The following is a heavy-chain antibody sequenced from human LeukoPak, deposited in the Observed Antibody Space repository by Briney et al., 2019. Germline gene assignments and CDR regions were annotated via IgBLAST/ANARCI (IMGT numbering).Heavy chain of an antibody. CDR1: GFIFSTYI. Sequence: GGSLRLSCAASGFIFSTYIVHWVRQGPGKGLEWVAVISNDGSHRYYADSVKGRFTISRDNSKNTLYLQMNSLRAEDTAVYYCARDWSGTTPLDYWGQGTLVTVSS. CDR3: ARDWSGTTPLDY. V-gene: IGHV3-30*04. CDR2: ISNDGSHR. D-gene: IGHD3-3*01. J-gene: IGHJ4*02.